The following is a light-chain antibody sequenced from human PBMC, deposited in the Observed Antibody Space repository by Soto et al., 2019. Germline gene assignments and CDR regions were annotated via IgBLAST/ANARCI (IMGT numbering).Light chain of an antibody. CDR1: SSDVGGYNF. J-gene: IGLJ1*01. CDR2: DVS. V-gene: IGLV2-14*01. Sequence: QSVLTQPASVSGSPGQSITISCTGTSSDVGGYNFVSWYQQHPGKAPKLIIYDVSNRPSGVSYRFSGSKSGNTASLTISGLQAEDEADYYCCSYTGSSTHVFGSGTKVTVL. CDR3: CSYTGSSTHV.